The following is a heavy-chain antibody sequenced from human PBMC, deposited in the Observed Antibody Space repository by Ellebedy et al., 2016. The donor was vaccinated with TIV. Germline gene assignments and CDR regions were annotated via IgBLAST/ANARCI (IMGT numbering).Heavy chain of an antibody. CDR3: ARDFYHDMIVDLDY. CDR2: INPDFGNT. V-gene: IGHV1-3*01. D-gene: IGHD2-21*01. Sequence: AASVKVSCKASGYSFTSYAIQWLRQSPGQRPEWMGWINPDFGNTLYSQNFQGRVTFTRDTSATTAYMELRSLTSADPAVYYCARDFYHDMIVDLDYWGQGTLVTVSS. J-gene: IGHJ4*02. CDR1: GYSFTSYA.